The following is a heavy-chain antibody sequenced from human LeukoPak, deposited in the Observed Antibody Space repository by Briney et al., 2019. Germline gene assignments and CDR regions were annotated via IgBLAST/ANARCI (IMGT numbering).Heavy chain of an antibody. D-gene: IGHD3-3*01. CDR1: GFTFSSYA. CDR2: ISGSGGST. V-gene: IGHV3-23*01. Sequence: GGSLRLSCAASGFTFSSYAMSWVRQAPGKGLEWVSAISGSGGSTYYADSVKGRFTISRDNSKNTLYLQMNSLRAEDTAVYYCAKAYYDFWSGYYLFDYWGQGTLVTVPS. J-gene: IGHJ4*02. CDR3: AKAYYDFWSGYYLFDY.